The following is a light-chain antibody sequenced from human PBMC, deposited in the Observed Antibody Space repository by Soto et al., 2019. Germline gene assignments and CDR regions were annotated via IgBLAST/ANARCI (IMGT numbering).Light chain of an antibody. Sequence: AIRMTQSPSSLSASTGDRVTITCRASQGISSYLAWYQQKPGKAPKLLIYAASTLQSGVPSRFSGSGSGTDFTLTISCLQSEDFATYYCQLYYSYPRTCVQGTKVDIK. CDR3: QLYYSYPRT. CDR2: AAS. J-gene: IGKJ1*01. V-gene: IGKV1-8*01. CDR1: QGISSY.